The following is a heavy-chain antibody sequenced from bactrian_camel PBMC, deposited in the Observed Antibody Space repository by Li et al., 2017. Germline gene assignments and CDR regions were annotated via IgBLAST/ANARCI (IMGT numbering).Heavy chain of an antibody. D-gene: IGHD1*01. V-gene: IGHV3S40*01. CDR3: AADELNHGLAWRGYTY. Sequence: VQLVESGGGSVQAGGSLRLSCAASGYTGSNYFIGWFRQAPGKEREGVARIATGSGNTYYADSVKGRFTISQDNAKNTVYLQMNSLKPEDTAMYYCAADELNHGLAWRGYTYWSQGTQVTVS. J-gene: IGHJ4*01. CDR2: IATGSGNT. CDR1: GYTGSNYF.